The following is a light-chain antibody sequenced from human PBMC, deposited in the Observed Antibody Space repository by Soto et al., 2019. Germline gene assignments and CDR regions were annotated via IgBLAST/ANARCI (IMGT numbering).Light chain of an antibody. CDR2: GAS. Sequence: EIVMTQSPATLSVSPGDRATLSCRANQSVSSNLAWYQQKPGHAPRLLIYGASTRATAIPARFSGSVSGTDFTLTISSLQSEDFAVYYCQQYNNWLITFGPGTKVDIK. CDR1: QSVSSN. CDR3: QQYNNWLIT. V-gene: IGKV3-15*01. J-gene: IGKJ3*01.